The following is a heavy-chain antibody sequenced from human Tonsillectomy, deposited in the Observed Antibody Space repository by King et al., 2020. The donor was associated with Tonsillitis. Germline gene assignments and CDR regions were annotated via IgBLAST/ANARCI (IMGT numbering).Heavy chain of an antibody. Sequence: VQLQESGPELVKPSETLSLTCTVSGGSISSYYWSWIRQPPGKGLEWIGYIYYSGSTNYNPSLKSRVTISVDTSKNQFSLKLSSVTAADTAVYYCARALPDYDFWSGYYTDAFDIWGQGTMVTVSS. CDR1: GGSISSYY. CDR3: ARALPDYDFWSGYYTDAFDI. D-gene: IGHD3-3*01. V-gene: IGHV4-59*01. J-gene: IGHJ3*02. CDR2: IYYSGST.